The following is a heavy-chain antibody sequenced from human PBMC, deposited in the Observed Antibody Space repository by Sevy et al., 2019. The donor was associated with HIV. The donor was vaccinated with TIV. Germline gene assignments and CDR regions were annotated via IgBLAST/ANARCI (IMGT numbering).Heavy chain of an antibody. D-gene: IGHD3-9*01. CDR2: IYYSGST. J-gene: IGHJ4*02. CDR1: GGSISSYY. V-gene: IGHV4-59*01. Sequence: SETLSLTYTVSGGSISSYYWSWIRQPPGKGLEWIGYIYYSGSTNYNPSLKSRVTISVDTSKNQFSLKLSSVTAADTAVYYCARDRYPLDYWGQGTLVTVSS. CDR3: ARDRYPLDY.